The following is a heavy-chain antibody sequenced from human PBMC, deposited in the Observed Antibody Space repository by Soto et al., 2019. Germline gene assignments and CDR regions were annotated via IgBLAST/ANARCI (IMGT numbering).Heavy chain of an antibody. J-gene: IGHJ4*02. CDR2: IYYSGST. Sequence: SETLSLTCTVSGGSISSYYWSWIRQPPGKGLEWIGYIYYSGSTNYNPSLKSRVTISVDTSKNQFSLKLSSVTAADTAVYYCARTTVTPRGSYYFDYWGQGTLVTVSS. CDR1: GGSISSYY. D-gene: IGHD4-4*01. CDR3: ARTTVTPRGSYYFDY. V-gene: IGHV4-59*01.